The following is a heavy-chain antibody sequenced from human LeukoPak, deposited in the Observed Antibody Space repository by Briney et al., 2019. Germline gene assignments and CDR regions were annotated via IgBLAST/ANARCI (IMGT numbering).Heavy chain of an antibody. CDR2: ISGSGGST. D-gene: IGHD3-22*01. CDR1: GFTFSRYW. CDR3: ANDGAYYDCSTDAFDI. V-gene: IGHV3-23*01. J-gene: IGHJ3*02. Sequence: GGSLRLSCAASGFTFSRYWMSWVRQAPGKGLEWVSAISGSGGSTYYADSVKGRFIISRDNSKNTLYLQMNSLRAEDTAVYYCANDGAYYDCSTDAFDIWGQGTMVTVS.